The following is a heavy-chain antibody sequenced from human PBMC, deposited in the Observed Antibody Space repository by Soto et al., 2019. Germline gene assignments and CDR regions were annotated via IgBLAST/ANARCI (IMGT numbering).Heavy chain of an antibody. Sequence: SETLSLTCTVSGGSISSYYWSWIRQPPGKGLEWIGYIYYSGSTNYNLSLKSRVTISVDTSKNQFSLKLSSVTAADTAVYYRARDYSNRRGWFDPWGQGTLVTVSS. V-gene: IGHV4-59*01. CDR1: GGSISSYY. D-gene: IGHD4-4*01. J-gene: IGHJ5*02. CDR3: ARDYSNRRGWFDP. CDR2: IYYSGST.